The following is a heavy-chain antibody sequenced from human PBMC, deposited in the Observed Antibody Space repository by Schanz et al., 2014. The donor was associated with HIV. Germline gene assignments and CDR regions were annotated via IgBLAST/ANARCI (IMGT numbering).Heavy chain of an antibody. CDR1: GYIFTSNG. V-gene: IGHV1-46*01. CDR2: INPSSGST. D-gene: IGHD2-15*01. CDR3: ARASGYCSGGSCYPDGGMDV. J-gene: IGHJ6*02. Sequence: QVQLVQSGAEVKKPGASVRVSCKTSGYIFTSNGISWVRQAPGQGLEWMGMINPSSGSTSYAQKFQGRVTMTRDTSTSTVYMDLSSLRSEDTAVYYCARASGYCSGGSCYPDGGMDVWGQGTTVTVSS.